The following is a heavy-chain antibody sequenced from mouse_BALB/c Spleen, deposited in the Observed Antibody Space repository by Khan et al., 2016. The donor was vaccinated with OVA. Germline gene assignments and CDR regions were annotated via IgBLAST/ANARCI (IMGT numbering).Heavy chain of an antibody. CDR3: ARIKKIVATYFDY. V-gene: IGHV1S81*02. CDR2: TNPTNGRT. CDR1: GYTFTSYW. J-gene: IGHJ2*01. D-gene: IGHD1-1*01. Sequence: QIQLVQSGAELVKAGASVKMSCKASGYTFTSYWMHWVKQRLGQGLEGFAETNPTNGRTYYNEKFKSKATLTVDKSSSTAYMLLSGPTFEDSAVDYCARIKKIVATYFDYWGQGTTLTVSS.